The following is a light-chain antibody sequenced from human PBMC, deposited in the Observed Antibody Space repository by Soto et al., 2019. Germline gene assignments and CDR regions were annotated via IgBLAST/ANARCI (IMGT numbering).Light chain of an antibody. Sequence: EIVLTQSPGTLSLSPGERVTLSCRASQSVSSSYLAWYQQKPGQAPRLLIYDASNRATGIPARFSGSGSGTDFTLTISSLEPEDFAVYYCQQRSNWLTFGGGTKVDIK. CDR1: QSVSSSY. CDR2: DAS. J-gene: IGKJ4*01. V-gene: IGKV3D-20*02. CDR3: QQRSNWLT.